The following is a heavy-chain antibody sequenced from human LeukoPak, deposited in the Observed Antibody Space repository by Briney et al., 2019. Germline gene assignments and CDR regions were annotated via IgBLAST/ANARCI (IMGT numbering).Heavy chain of an antibody. Sequence: VRSLRLSCTASGFPFNNDGMHWVRQAPAKGLECGVVISYDGHNQYYADSLKGQFTISREKSKNTLYLQMNSLRPEDTAVYYCAKAFLVESRGYFDYWGQGPQVTVSS. J-gene: IGHJ4*02. V-gene: IGHV3-30*18. D-gene: IGHD3-22*01. CDR3: AKAFLVESRGYFDY. CDR1: GFPFNNDG. CDR2: ISYDGHNQ.